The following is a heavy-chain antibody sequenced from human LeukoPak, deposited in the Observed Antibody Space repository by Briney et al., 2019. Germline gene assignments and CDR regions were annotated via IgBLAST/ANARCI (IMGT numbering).Heavy chain of an antibody. J-gene: IGHJ4*02. CDR2: INPNSGGT. CDR3: ARENPLTTVTTYHFDY. V-gene: IGHV1-2*02. Sequence: ASVKVSCKASGYTFTGYYMHWVRQAPGQRLEWMGWINPNSGGTNYAQKFQGRVTMTRDTSISTAYMELSRLRSDDTAVYYCARENPLTTVTTYHFDYWCQGTLVNVSS. D-gene: IGHD4-17*01. CDR1: GYTFTGYY.